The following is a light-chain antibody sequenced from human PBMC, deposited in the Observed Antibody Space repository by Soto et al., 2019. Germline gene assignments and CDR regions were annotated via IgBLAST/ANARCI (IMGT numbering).Light chain of an antibody. Sequence: DIQMTQSPSSLSASVGDRVTITCRASQGIGNYLAWFQQKPGKVPKLLIYTASTLQSGVPSRFSGSGSGTDFTLTISSLQPEDVATYYCQTYNSATITFGQGTRLDI. CDR1: QGIGNY. CDR3: QTYNSATIT. V-gene: IGKV1-27*01. CDR2: TAS. J-gene: IGKJ5*01.